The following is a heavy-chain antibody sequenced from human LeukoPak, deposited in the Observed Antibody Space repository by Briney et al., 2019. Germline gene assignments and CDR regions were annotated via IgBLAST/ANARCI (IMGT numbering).Heavy chain of an antibody. CDR1: GFTFSSYS. Sequence: GGSLRLSCAASGFTFSSYSMNWVRQAPGKGLEWVSSISSGSTYIYYADSVKGRFSISRDNAKNSLYLQMNSLRAEDTAVYYCARGPSGYHNTGGQGTLVTVSS. D-gene: IGHD5-12*01. V-gene: IGHV3-21*01. J-gene: IGHJ4*02. CDR3: ARGPSGYHNT. CDR2: ISSGSTYI.